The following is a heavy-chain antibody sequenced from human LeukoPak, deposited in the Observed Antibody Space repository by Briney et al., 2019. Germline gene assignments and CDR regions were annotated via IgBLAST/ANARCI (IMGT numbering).Heavy chain of an antibody. CDR1: GYTFTSYG. CDR2: ISAYNGNT. V-gene: IGHV1-18*01. D-gene: IGHD6-13*01. J-gene: IGHJ6*03. Sequence: ASVKVSCKASGYTFTSYGISWVRQAPGQGLEWMGWISAYNGNTNYAQKLQGRVTMTTDTSTSTAYMELRSLRSDDTAVYYCARVAAAGTEPYYYYYMDVWGKGTTVTVSS. CDR3: ARVAAAGTEPYYYYYMDV.